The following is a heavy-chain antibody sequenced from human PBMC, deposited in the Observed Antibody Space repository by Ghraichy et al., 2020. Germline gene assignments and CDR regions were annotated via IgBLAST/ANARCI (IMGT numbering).Heavy chain of an antibody. CDR3: ARGGSSWIGTFDY. CDR2: IWYDGSNK. V-gene: IGHV3-33*01. CDR1: GFTFSSYG. Sequence: GSLRLSCAASGFTFSSYGMHWVRQAPGMGLEWVAVIWYDGSNKYYADSVKGRFTISRDNSKNTLYLQMNSLRAEDTAVYYCARGGSSWIGTFDYWGRGTLVTVSS. J-gene: IGHJ4*02. D-gene: IGHD6-13*01.